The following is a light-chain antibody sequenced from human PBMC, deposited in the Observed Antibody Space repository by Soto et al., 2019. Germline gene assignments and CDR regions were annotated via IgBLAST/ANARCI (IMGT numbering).Light chain of an antibody. Sequence: QSALTQPASVSGSPGQSIAISCTGTASDVGGYGNLSWYQQHPGRAPKLIIYDVNYRPSGVSDRFSASKSDNTASLTISGLQSEDEADYYCSSSSGRSYIVLFGGGTKLTVL. CDR1: ASDVGGYGN. CDR3: SSSSGRSYIVL. V-gene: IGLV2-14*03. CDR2: DVN. J-gene: IGLJ2*01.